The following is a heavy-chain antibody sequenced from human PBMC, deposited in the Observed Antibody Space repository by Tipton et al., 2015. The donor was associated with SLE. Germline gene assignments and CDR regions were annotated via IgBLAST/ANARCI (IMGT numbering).Heavy chain of an antibody. D-gene: IGHD1-26*01. J-gene: IGHJ3*02. CDR2: IYYSGST. V-gene: IGHV4-39*07. CDR1: GGSISSSSYY. Sequence: LRLSCTVSGGSISSSSYYWGWIRQPPGKGLEWIGSIYYSGSTNYKPSLKSRVTISIDTSKNQFSLKLRTVTAADTAVYYCARDRIVGTKGAFDIWGQGTMVTVSS. CDR3: ARDRIVGTKGAFDI.